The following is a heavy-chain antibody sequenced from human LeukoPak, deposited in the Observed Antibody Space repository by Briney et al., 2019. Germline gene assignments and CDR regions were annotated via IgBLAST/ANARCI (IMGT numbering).Heavy chain of an antibody. CDR3: ARDIPYDSSGYYYYY. CDR2: ISAYNGNT. D-gene: IGHD3-22*01. J-gene: IGHJ4*02. Sequence: ASVKVSCKASGYTFTSYGISWVRQAPGQGLEWMGWISAYNGNTNYVQKLQGRVTMTTDTSTSTAYMELRSLRSDDTAVYYCARDIPYDSSGYYYYYWGQGTLVTVSS. V-gene: IGHV1-18*01. CDR1: GYTFTSYG.